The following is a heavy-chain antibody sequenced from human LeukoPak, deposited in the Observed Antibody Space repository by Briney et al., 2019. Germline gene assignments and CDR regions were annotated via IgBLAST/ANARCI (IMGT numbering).Heavy chain of an antibody. D-gene: IGHD4-11*01. CDR3: ARGRVSSSTWYSTYYYFFYMDF. CDR1: GDSITMYY. Sequence: SETLSLTCTVSGDSITMYYWTWIRQPPGKGLEWIGYVDHTGSTKFNPSLNGRASISRDTSNNFFSLRLRSVTAADTAVYFCARGRVSSSTWYSTYYYFFYMDFWGKGTTVTVSS. CDR2: VDHTGST. V-gene: IGHV4-59*01. J-gene: IGHJ6*03.